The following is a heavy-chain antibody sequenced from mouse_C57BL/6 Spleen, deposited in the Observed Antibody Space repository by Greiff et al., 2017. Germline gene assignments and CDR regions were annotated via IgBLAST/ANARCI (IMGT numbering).Heavy chain of an antibody. D-gene: IGHD3-2*02. CDR1: GYTFTSYW. Sequence: QVQLQQPGAELVKPGASVKLSCKASGYTFTSYWMHWVKQRPGQGLEWIGMIHPNSGSTNYNEKFKSKATLTVDKSSSTAYMQLSSLTSEDSAVYYCNTAQAIAWFAYWGQGTLVTVSA. V-gene: IGHV1-64*01. CDR2: IHPNSGST. CDR3: NTAQAIAWFAY. J-gene: IGHJ3*01.